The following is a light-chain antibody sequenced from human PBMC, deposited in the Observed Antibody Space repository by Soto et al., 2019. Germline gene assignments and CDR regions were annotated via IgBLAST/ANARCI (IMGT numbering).Light chain of an antibody. V-gene: IGKV3-15*01. CDR2: GAS. CDR3: QQYNNWPLWT. Sequence: EIVMTQSPATLSVSPGERATLSCRASQSVSSNLAWYQQKPGQAPRLLIYGASTRATGIPARFSGSGSGTEFTLTISSLQSEDFAVYYCQQYNNWPLWTFGQGTTVEIK. CDR1: QSVSSN. J-gene: IGKJ1*01.